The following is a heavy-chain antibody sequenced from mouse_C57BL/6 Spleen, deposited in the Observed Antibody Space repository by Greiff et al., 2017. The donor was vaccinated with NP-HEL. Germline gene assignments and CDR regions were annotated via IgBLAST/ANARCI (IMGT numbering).Heavy chain of an antibody. Sequence: EVKLQQSGPELVKPGASVKISCKASGYTFTDYYMNWVKQSHGKSLEWIGDINPNNGGTSYNQKFKGKATLTVDKSSSTAYMELRSLTSEDSAVYYCARYLYYDYDSAMDYWGQGTSVTVSS. CDR3: ARYLYYDYDSAMDY. CDR1: GYTFTDYY. CDR2: INPNNGGT. J-gene: IGHJ4*01. D-gene: IGHD2-4*01. V-gene: IGHV1-26*01.